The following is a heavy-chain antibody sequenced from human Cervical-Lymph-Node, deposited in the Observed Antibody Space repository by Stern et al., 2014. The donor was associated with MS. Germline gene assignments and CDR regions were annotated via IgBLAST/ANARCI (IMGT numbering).Heavy chain of an antibody. CDR1: GNTFTVYY. Sequence: VQLVESGAEVKKPGASVKVSCKASGNTFTVYYIHWVRQAPGQGLEWMGWMNANSGGTNYAQNFQGRVTMTRDPSISTAYMELSGLTSDDTAIYYCARDLIGDGDLSLDNWGQGTLVTVSS. J-gene: IGHJ4*02. CDR2: MNANSGGT. V-gene: IGHV1-2*02. CDR3: ARDLIGDGDLSLDN. D-gene: IGHD7-27*01.